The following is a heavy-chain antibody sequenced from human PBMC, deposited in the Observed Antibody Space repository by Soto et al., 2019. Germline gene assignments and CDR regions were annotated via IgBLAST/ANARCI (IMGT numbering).Heavy chain of an antibody. CDR2: MIPILGTA. Sequence: SVKVSCKASGGTFRSYAISWVRQAPGQGLGWMGGMIPILGTANYAQKFQGRVTITADKSTSTAYVELSSLRYEDTAVYYCARDLGAAGYGMHVWGQATTVTVSS. V-gene: IGHV1-69*06. D-gene: IGHD6-13*01. CDR3: ARDLGAAGYGMHV. J-gene: IGHJ6*02. CDR1: GGTFRSYA.